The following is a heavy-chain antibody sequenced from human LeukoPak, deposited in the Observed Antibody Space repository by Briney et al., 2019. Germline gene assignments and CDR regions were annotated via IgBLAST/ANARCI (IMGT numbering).Heavy chain of an antibody. CDR1: GGSISSYY. V-gene: IGHV4-59*12. CDR3: AREGWFGESYFDY. Sequence: SETLSLTCTVSGGSISSYYWSWIRQPPGKGLEWIGYIYYSGSTNYNPSLKSRVTISVDTSKNQFSLKLSSVTAADTAVYYCAREGWFGESYFDYWGQGTLVTVSS. J-gene: IGHJ4*02. D-gene: IGHD3-10*01. CDR2: IYYSGST.